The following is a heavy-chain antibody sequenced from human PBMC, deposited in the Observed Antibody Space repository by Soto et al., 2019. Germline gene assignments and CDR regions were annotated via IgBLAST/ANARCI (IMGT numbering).Heavy chain of an antibody. J-gene: IGHJ4*02. V-gene: IGHV3-23*01. D-gene: IGHD3-10*01. CDR1: GFTFSSYS. CDR2: IIGSGGRT. Sequence: SLRLSCAAAGFTFSSYSMSWVRQAPGKGLEWVSLIIGSGGRTYYADSVKGRLTISRDNSKDTLYLQMNSLRAEDTAVYYCAKDSPGVPFDYWGQGTLVTVSS. CDR3: AKDSPGVPFDY.